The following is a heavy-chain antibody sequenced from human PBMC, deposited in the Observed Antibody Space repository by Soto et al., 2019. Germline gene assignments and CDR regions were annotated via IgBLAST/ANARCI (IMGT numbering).Heavy chain of an antibody. J-gene: IGHJ5*02. D-gene: IGHD5-12*01. CDR3: ARDSGVATITGWFDP. Sequence: SETLSLTCTVSGGSISSYYWSWIRQPPGKGLEWIGYIYYSGSTNYNPSLKSRVTISVDTSKNQFSLKLSSVTAADTAVYYCARDSGVATITGWFDPWGQGTLVTVSS. V-gene: IGHV4-59*01. CDR1: GGSISSYY. CDR2: IYYSGST.